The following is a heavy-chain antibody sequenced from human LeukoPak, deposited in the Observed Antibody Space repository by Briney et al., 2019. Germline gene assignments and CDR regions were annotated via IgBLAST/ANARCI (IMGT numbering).Heavy chain of an antibody. V-gene: IGHV1-2*02. Sequence: ASVKVSCKASGYXFTDYYIHWVRQAPGQGLEWMGWINPNSRGTDSAQKFQGRSSMTRDTSISTAYMELSRLRSDDTAVYYCARRAREYSHDAFDIWGQGTMVTVSS. CDR1: GYXFTDYY. CDR3: ARRAREYSHDAFDI. D-gene: IGHD5-18*01. J-gene: IGHJ3*02. CDR2: INPNSRGT.